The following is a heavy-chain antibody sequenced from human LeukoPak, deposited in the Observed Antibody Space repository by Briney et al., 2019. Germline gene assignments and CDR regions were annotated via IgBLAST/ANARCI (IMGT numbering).Heavy chain of an antibody. D-gene: IGHD5-24*01. Sequence: GGSLRLSCAASGFTFSSYAMSWVRQAPGKGLEWVSAISGSGGSTYYADSVKGRFTISRDNSKNTLYLQMISLRAEDTAVYYCANKPSPGMATIVNYWGQGTLVTVSS. CDR1: GFTFSSYA. V-gene: IGHV3-23*01. CDR2: ISGSGGST. J-gene: IGHJ4*02. CDR3: ANKPSPGMATIVNY.